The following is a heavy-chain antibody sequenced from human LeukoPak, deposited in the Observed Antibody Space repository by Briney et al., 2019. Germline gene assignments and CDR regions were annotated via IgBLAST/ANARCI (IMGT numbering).Heavy chain of an antibody. CDR3: AREEVYCSGGSCYPGGFDI. CDR1: GYTFTGYY. Sequence: GGSLRLSCAASGYTFTGYYMHWVRQAPGQGLEWMGWINPNSGGTNYAQKFQGRVTMTRDTSISTAYMELSRLRSDDTAVYYCAREEVYCSGGSCYPGGFDIWGQGTLVTVSS. D-gene: IGHD2-15*01. CDR2: INPNSGGT. J-gene: IGHJ3*02. V-gene: IGHV1-2*02.